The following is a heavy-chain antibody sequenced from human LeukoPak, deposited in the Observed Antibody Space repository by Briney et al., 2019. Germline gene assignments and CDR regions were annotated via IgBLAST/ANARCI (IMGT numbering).Heavy chain of an antibody. CDR1: GGSFSGYY. V-gene: IGHV4-34*01. CDR3: ARGGAPATATPYYYYGMDV. Sequence: PSETLSLTCAVYGGSFSGYYWSWIRQPPGKGLEWIGEINHSGSTNYNPSLKSRVTISVDTSKNQFSLKLSSVTAADTAVYNCARGGAPATATPYYYYGMDVWGQGTTVTVSS. J-gene: IGHJ6*02. CDR2: INHSGST. D-gene: IGHD2-2*02.